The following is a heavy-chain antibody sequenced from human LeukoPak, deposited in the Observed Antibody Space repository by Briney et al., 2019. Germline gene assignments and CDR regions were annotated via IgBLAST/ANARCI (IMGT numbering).Heavy chain of an antibody. Sequence: SVKVSCKASGGTFSSYLISWVRQAPGQGLEWMGGIIPIIGTADYIQKFQDRVTITADESTTTAYMELTGLRSEDTALYYCARHQLGGRNPFDYWGHGSLVTVSS. V-gene: IGHV1-69*13. D-gene: IGHD3-10*01. CDR2: IIPIIGTA. CDR3: ARHQLGGRNPFDY. J-gene: IGHJ4*01. CDR1: GGTFSSYL.